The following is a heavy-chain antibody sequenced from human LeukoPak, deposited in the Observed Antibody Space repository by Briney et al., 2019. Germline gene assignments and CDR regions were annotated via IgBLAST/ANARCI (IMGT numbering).Heavy chain of an antibody. CDR1: AGSISSNSYY. Sequence: SETLSLTCTVSAGSISSNSYYWSWIRQPPGKGLEWIRYIYYSGSTNYNPSLKSRVTISVDTSKNQFSLKLSSVTAADTAVYYCAREGSGYYGSGSYYPYYFDYWGQGTLVTVSS. J-gene: IGHJ4*02. CDR2: IYYSGST. D-gene: IGHD3-10*01. CDR3: AREGSGYYGSGSYYPYYFDY. V-gene: IGHV4-61*01.